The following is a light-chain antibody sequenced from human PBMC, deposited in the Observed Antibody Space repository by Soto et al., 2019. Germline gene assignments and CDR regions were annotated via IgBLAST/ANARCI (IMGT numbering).Light chain of an antibody. CDR3: QQSYSTPWT. Sequence: DMQMTQSPFSLSASVGDRVTITCRASQSISSYLNWYQQKPGKAPKLLIYAASSLQSGVPSRFSGSGSATDFTLTISSLQPEDFATYYCQQSYSTPWTFGQGTKVEIK. CDR1: QSISSY. J-gene: IGKJ1*01. CDR2: AAS. V-gene: IGKV1-39*01.